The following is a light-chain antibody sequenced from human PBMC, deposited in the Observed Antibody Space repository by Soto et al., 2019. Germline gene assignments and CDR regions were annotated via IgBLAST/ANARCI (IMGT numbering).Light chain of an antibody. V-gene: IGKV3-11*01. Sequence: TQSPSTLSGSVGDRVTITCRASQSVDINLAWYQKKAGQAPRLLIYDASNRATGIPARFSGSGSGTDFTLTISSLEPEDFAVYYCQQRSNWPRTFGQGTKVDIK. J-gene: IGKJ1*01. CDR2: DAS. CDR1: QSVDIN. CDR3: QQRSNWPRT.